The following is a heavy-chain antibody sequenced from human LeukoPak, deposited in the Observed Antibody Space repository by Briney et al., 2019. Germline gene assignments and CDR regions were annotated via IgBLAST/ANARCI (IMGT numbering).Heavy chain of an antibody. D-gene: IGHD2-2*01. V-gene: IGHV4-30-4*01. CDR1: GGSISSGDYY. J-gene: IGHJ4*02. CDR3: ARSAIVVVPAAASFDY. CDR2: IYYSGST. Sequence: TSETLSLTCTVSGGSISSGDYYWSWIRQPPGKGLEWIGYIYYSGSTYYNPSLKSRVTISLDTSKNQFSLKLSSVAAADTAVYYCARSAIVVVPAAASFDYWGQGTLVTVSS.